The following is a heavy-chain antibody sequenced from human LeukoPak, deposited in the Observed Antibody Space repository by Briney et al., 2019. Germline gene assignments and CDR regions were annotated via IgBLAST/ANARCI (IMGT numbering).Heavy chain of an antibody. CDR2: IKQDGSEK. CDR1: GFTFSSYA. Sequence: GGSLRLSCAASGFTFSSYAMSWVRQAPGKGLEWVANIKQDGSEKYYVDSVKGRFTISRDNAKNSLYLQMNSLRAEDRAVYYCARLGTVTMFDYWGQGTLVTVSS. J-gene: IGHJ4*02. V-gene: IGHV3-7*01. CDR3: ARLGTVTMFDY. D-gene: IGHD4-17*01.